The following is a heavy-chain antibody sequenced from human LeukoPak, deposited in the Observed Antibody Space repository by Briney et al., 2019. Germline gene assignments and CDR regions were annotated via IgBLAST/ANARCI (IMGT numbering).Heavy chain of an antibody. CDR2: IYYSGST. D-gene: IGHD3-3*01. CDR1: GGSISTYY. V-gene: IGHV4-59*01. CDR3: AREVTSDYDFWSGYWNWFDP. J-gene: IGHJ5*02. Sequence: SETLSLTCTVSGGSISTYYWNWIRQPPGKGLEWIGYIYYSGSTNYNPSLKSRVTISVDTSKNQFSLKLSSVTAADTAVYYCAREVTSDYDFWSGYWNWFDPWGQGTLVTVSS.